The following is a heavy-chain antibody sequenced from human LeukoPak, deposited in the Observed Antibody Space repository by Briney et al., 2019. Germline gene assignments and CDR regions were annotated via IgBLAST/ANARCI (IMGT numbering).Heavy chain of an antibody. Sequence: SETLSLTCIVSGGSISITTYYWSWIRQPPGKGLEWIGYIYYSGSTNYNPSLKSRVTISVDTSKNQFSLKLSSVTAADTAVYYCARDLNSGGSHPFDYWGQGTLVTVSS. CDR3: ARDLNSGGSHPFDY. CDR1: GGSISITTYY. J-gene: IGHJ4*02. V-gene: IGHV4-61*01. CDR2: IYYSGST. D-gene: IGHD2-15*01.